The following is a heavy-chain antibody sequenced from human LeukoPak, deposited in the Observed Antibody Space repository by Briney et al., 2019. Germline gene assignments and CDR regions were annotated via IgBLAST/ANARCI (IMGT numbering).Heavy chain of an antibody. CDR2: IKGDESAK. CDR3: ERDVGGGLDY. CDR1: GFTFSTYW. V-gene: IGHV3-7*01. Sequence: GGSLRLSCAASGFTFSTYWMAWVRQAPGKGLEWVANIKGDESAKHQADSVKGRFTISRDNAQNSVYLQMSNLRGGATAVYYCERDVGGGLDYWGQGPLVTVSS. J-gene: IGHJ4*02. D-gene: IGHD3-16*01.